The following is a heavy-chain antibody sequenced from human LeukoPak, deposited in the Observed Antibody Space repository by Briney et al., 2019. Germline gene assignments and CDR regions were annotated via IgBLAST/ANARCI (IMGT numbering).Heavy chain of an antibody. J-gene: IGHJ6*02. D-gene: IGHD2-21*02. CDR1: GFTFSSYG. Sequence: PGGSLRLSCAASGFTFSSYGMHWVRQAPGKGLEWVAVISYDGSNKYYADSVKGRFTISRDNSKNTLYLQMNSLRAEDTAVYYCAKDLLVVTAILAGTNYYYGMDVWGQGTTVTVSS. CDR3: AKDLLVVTAILAGTNYYYGMDV. V-gene: IGHV3-30*18. CDR2: ISYDGSNK.